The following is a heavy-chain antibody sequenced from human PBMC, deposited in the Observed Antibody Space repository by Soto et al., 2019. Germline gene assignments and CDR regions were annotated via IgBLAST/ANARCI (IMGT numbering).Heavy chain of an antibody. CDR1: EGKIIGHG. D-gene: IGHD2-2*01. Sequence: VAEGKIIGHGGGWIRKKQGKALEYIGHIYYTGSTRYNPSLTRRVTISLDTSREQFSLKLTSVTAADTAVYYCARGRHCTSTSCIRFRSTGSALLVQGT. CDR2: IYYTGST. CDR3: ARGRHCTSTSCIRFRSTGSAL. J-gene: IGHJ5*02. V-gene: IGHV4-59*11.